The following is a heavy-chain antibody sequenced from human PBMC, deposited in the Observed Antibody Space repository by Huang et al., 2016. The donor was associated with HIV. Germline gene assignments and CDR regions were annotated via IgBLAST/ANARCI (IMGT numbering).Heavy chain of an antibody. CDR1: GFPFNNHA. CDR2: IANDGSNN. V-gene: IGHV3-30-3*01. CDR3: ARAKDTWDAYDI. Sequence: QVQLVESGGGVVQPGRSLRLSCAASGFPFNNHAMHWVRQAPGKGLDWVAVIANDGSNNYYADSVKGRFTISRDRSKSTLFLHMTSLRTEDTAVYYGARAKDTWDAYDIWGQGTMVIVSS. J-gene: IGHJ3*02. D-gene: IGHD5-18*01.